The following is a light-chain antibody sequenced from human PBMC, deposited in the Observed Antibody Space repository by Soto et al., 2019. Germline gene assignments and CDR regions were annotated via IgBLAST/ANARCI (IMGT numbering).Light chain of an antibody. J-gene: IGLJ1*01. CDR3: SSYAGSHPYV. Sequence: QSVLTQPPSASGSPGQSVTISCTGTSSDVGGYNYVSWYQQHPGKAPKLMIYEVSKRPSGVPDRFSGSKSGNTASLTVSGLQAEDEADYYCSSYAGSHPYVFGTGTKSPS. V-gene: IGLV2-8*01. CDR2: EVS. CDR1: SSDVGGYNY.